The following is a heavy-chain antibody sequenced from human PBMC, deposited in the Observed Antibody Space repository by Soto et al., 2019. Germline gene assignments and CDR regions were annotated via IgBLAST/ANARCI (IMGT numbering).Heavy chain of an antibody. CDR3: ARDGCSGSNCLNWFDP. V-gene: IGHV3-66*01. D-gene: IGHD2-15*01. Sequence: HPGGSLRLSCAASGFTVSSNYMSWVRQAPGKGLEWVSVIYSGGSTYYADSVKGRFTISRDNSKNTLYLQMNSLRAEDTAVYYCARDGCSGSNCLNWFDPWGQGTLVTVSS. CDR1: GFTVSSNY. J-gene: IGHJ5*02. CDR2: IYSGGST.